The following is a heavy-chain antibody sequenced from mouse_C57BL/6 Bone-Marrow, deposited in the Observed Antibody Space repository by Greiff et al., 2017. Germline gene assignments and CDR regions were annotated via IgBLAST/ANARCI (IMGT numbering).Heavy chain of an antibody. D-gene: IGHD2-2*01. CDR2: GQGLEWIG. Sequence: QVQLQQSGPELARPWASVKISCQAFYTFFRRVHFAIRDTHHWMQRAKQRPGQGLEWIGAIYPGNGDASYNQKFKGKGTLTADKSASTDYMQLSSLTSEDSAVYYCAYLVTTSYYFDYWGQGTTLTVSS. CDR1: YTFFRRVH. V-gene: IGHV1-87*01. J-gene: IGHJ2*01. CDR3: SEDSAVYYCAYLVTTSYYFDY.